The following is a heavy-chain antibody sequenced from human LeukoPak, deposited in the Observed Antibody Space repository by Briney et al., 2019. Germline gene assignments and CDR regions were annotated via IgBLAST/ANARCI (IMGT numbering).Heavy chain of an antibody. D-gene: IGHD1-26*01. J-gene: IGHJ4*02. CDR3: ARPDFIVGASHFDY. CDR1: GFTVSSNY. CDR2: ISGSGGST. Sequence: GGSLRLSCAASGFTVSSNYMSWVRQAPGKGLEWVSAISGSGGSTYYADSVKGRFTISRDNSKNTLYLQMDSLRAEDTAVYYCARPDFIVGASHFDYWGQGTLVTVSS. V-gene: IGHV3-23*01.